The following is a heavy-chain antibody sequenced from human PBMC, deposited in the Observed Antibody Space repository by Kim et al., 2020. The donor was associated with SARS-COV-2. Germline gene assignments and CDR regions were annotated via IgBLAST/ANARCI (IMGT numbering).Heavy chain of an antibody. CDR2: IDSSGSTI. CDR1: GFTFSGYS. CDR3: ARCGTSYYYDY. J-gene: IGHJ4*02. D-gene: IGHD1-1*01. Sequence: GGSLRLSCAASGFTFSGYSMNWIRQSPGRGLEWLSYIDSSGSTILYADSVKGRFTISRDNAKNSLYLQVNSLRAEDTALYYCARCGTSYYYDYWGQATL. V-gene: IGHV3-11*01.